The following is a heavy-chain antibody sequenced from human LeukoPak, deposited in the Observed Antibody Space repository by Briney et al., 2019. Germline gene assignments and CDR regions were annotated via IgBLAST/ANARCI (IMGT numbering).Heavy chain of an antibody. CDR3: ATHLKYYYDSSQRGTDAFDI. V-gene: IGHV3-21*01. J-gene: IGHJ3*02. Sequence: PGGSLRLSCAASGFTFSSYSMNWVRQAPGKGLEWVSSISSSSSYIYYADSVKGRFTISRDNAKNSLYLQMNSLRAEDTAVYYCATHLKYYYDSSQRGTDAFDIWGQGTMVTVSS. D-gene: IGHD3-22*01. CDR2: ISSSSSYI. CDR1: GFTFSSYS.